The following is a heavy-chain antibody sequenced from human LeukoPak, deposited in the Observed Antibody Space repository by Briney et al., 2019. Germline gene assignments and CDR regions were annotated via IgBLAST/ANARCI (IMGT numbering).Heavy chain of an antibody. D-gene: IGHD2-15*01. V-gene: IGHV6-1*01. CDR3: AHASGYFDY. CDR2: TYYRSKWYN. Sequence: SQTLSLTCAISGDSVSSKSVAWNWIRQSPSRGLEWLGRTYYRSKWYNEYAVSVKSRVTINPDTSKNQFSLQLNSVTPEDTAVYYCAHASGYFDYWGQGTLVTVSP. CDR1: GDSVSSKSVA. J-gene: IGHJ4*02.